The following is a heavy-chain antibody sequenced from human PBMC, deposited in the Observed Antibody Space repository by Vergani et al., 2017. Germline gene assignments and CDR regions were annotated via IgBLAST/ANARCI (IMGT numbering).Heavy chain of an antibody. D-gene: IGHD1-26*01. CDR3: VKDAGSYVNFFDS. CDR1: GFTFSTYA. CDR2: LTGGGGST. J-gene: IGHJ4*02. V-gene: IGHV3-23*01. Sequence: EVQLLESGGSLKQPGGSVRLSCAASGFTFSTYAMHWVRQAPGKGLEWVSALTGGGGSTYYADSFKGRFIISRDNSSDTLYLQMNSLRPEDTATYYCVKDAGSYVNFFDSWGQGTLVTVSS.